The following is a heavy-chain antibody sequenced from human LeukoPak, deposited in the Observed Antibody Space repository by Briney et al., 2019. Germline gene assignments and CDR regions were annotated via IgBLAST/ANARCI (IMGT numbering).Heavy chain of an antibody. CDR2: ISAYNGNT. J-gene: IGHJ4*02. Sequence: GASVKVSCKASGYTFTSYGISWVRQAPGQGLEWMGRISAYNGNTNYAQKLQGRVTMTTDTSTRTAYMELRSLRSDDTAVYYCARSRQLETYYYDSSGYPPFDYWGQGTLVTVSS. CDR1: GYTFTSYG. D-gene: IGHD3-22*01. CDR3: ARSRQLETYYYDSSGYPPFDY. V-gene: IGHV1-18*01.